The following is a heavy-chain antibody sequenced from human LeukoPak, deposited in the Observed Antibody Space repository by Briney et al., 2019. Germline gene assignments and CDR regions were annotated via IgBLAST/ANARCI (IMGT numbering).Heavy chain of an antibody. D-gene: IGHD1-26*01. CDR2: IWYDGSNK. CDR1: GFTVSSNY. J-gene: IGHJ4*02. V-gene: IGHV3-33*08. Sequence: GGSLRLSCAASGFTVSSNYMTWVRQAPGKGLEWVAVIWYDGSNKYYADSVKGRFTISRDNSKNTLYLQMNSLRAEDTAVYYCARKVGATNYFDYWGQGALVTVSS. CDR3: ARKVGATNYFDY.